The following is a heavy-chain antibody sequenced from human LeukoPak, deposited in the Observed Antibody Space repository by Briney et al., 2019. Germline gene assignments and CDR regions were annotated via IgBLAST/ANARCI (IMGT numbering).Heavy chain of an antibody. CDR2: ISAYNGNT. Sequence: ASVKVSCKASGYTFTSYGISWVRQAPGQGLEWVGWISAYNGNTNYAQKLQGRVTMTTDTSTSTAYMELRSLRSDDTAVYHCARDNPRWLMPTRVDYWGQGTLVTVSS. J-gene: IGHJ4*02. V-gene: IGHV1-18*01. CDR1: GYTFTSYG. CDR3: ARDNPRWLMPTRVDY. D-gene: IGHD4-23*01.